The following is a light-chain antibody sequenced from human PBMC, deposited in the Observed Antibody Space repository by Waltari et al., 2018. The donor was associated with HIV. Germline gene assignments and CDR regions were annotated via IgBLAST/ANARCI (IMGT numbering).Light chain of an antibody. V-gene: IGLV2-8*01. CDR1: SSDVGGYNY. Sequence: QSALPQPPSASGSPGQSVTISCTGPSSDVGGYNYVSWYQQHPGKAPKLMIYEVSKRPSGVPDRFSGSKSGNTASLTVSGLQAEDEADYYCSSYAGSNNLLFGGGTKLTVL. CDR3: SSYAGSNNLL. CDR2: EVS. J-gene: IGLJ2*01.